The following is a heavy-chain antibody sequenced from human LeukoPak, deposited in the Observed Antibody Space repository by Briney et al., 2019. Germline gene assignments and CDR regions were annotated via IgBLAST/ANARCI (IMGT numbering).Heavy chain of an antibody. CDR3: ARDLGAAAGIGFDY. CDR1: GYTFTGYY. D-gene: IGHD6-13*01. V-gene: IGHV1-2*02. Sequence: GASVKVSCKASGYTFTGYYMHWVRQAPGQGLEWMGWINPNSGGTNYAQKFQGRVTMTRDTSISTAYMELSRLRSDDTAVYYCARDLGAAAGIGFDYWGQGTLVTASS. J-gene: IGHJ4*02. CDR2: INPNSGGT.